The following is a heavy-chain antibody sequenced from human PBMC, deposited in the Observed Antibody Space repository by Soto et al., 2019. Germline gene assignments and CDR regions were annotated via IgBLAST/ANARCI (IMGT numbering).Heavy chain of an antibody. D-gene: IGHD5-12*01. V-gene: IGHV1-2*02. CDR3: ARAGLKTVELATTY. CDR1: RYTFTASY. Sequence: QVQLVQSGAEVKKPGASVKVSCNASRYTFTASYMHWVRQSPGQGLEWMGWIHPNSGVTKFPQKFQGRVIMTRDTSISTVYMELNRLTSDDTAVYYCARAGLKTVELATTYWGQGTLVTVSS. J-gene: IGHJ4*02. CDR2: IHPNSGVT.